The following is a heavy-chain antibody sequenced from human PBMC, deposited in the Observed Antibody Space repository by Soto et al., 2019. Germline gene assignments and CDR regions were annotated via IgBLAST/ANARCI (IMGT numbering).Heavy chain of an antibody. Sequence: SVKVACKASGYTFTSYAMHSVRQAPGQSLEWIGWISAGNGNTKYSQKFQGRVTITRETSASTAYMELSSLRSEDTAVYYCARDRFYGARSSYSFTRARGFDPWGQGTLVT. V-gene: IGHV1-3*01. CDR1: GYTFTSYA. D-gene: IGHD2-21*01. CDR3: ARDRFYGARSSYSFTRARGFDP. J-gene: IGHJ5*02. CDR2: ISAGNGNT.